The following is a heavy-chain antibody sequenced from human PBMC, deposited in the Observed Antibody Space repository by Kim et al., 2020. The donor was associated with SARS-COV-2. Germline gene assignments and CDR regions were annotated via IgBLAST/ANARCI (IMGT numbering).Heavy chain of an antibody. Sequence: VKGRFTISRDNSKNTLYLQMNSLRAEGRAVYYCASSAYCGGDCYPHDAFDIWGQGTMVTVSS. V-gene: IGHV3-53*01. J-gene: IGHJ3*02. D-gene: IGHD2-21*02. CDR3: ASSAYCGGDCYPHDAFDI.